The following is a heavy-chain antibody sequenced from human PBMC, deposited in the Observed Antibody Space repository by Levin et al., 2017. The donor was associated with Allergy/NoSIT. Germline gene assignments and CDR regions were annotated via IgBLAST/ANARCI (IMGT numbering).Heavy chain of an antibody. V-gene: IGHV5-10-1*01. CDR1: GYRFTSYW. CDR2: IDPSDSTT. CDR3: AGIGRYFDWENDF. D-gene: IGHD3-9*01. J-gene: IGHJ4*02. Sequence: AASVKVSCKASGYRFTSYWISWVRQLPGRDLEWMGRIDPSDSTTEYSPSFQGHVTMSVDKSITTAYVQWSSLEASDTATYYCAGIGRYFDWENDFWGQGTRVTVSS.